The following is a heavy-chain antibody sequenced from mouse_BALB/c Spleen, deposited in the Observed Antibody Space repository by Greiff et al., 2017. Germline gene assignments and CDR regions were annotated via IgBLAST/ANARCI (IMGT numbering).Heavy chain of an antibody. Sequence: EVQLQQSGAELVKPGASVKLSCTASGFNIKDTYMHWVKQRPEQGLEWLGRIDPANGNTKYDPKFQGKATITADTSSNTAYLQLSSLTSEDTAVYYCARDYRYDGYAMDYWGQGTSVTVSS. D-gene: IGHD2-14*01. V-gene: IGHV14-3*02. CDR2: IDPANGNT. J-gene: IGHJ4*01. CDR3: ARDYRYDGYAMDY. CDR1: GFNIKDTY.